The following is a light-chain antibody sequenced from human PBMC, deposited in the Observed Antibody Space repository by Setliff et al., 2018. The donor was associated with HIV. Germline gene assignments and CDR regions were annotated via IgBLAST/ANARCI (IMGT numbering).Light chain of an antibody. CDR1: NSDIGSHDY. V-gene: IGLV2-14*03. CDR2: SVT. Sequence: QSVLTQPASVSGSPGQSITISCSGTNSDIGSHDYVSWYQQHPGQAPKLIIFSVTYRPSGVSDRFSGSKSGNTASLTISGLQPEDEADYYCASHRDTNTLEVFGTGTKV. CDR3: ASHRDTNTLEV. J-gene: IGLJ1*01.